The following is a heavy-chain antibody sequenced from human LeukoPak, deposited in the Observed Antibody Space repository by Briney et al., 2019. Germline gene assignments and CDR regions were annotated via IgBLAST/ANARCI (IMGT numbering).Heavy chain of an antibody. CDR3: AIRGAAGWFDP. CDR2: IYYSGST. CDR1: GGSISSYY. V-gene: IGHV4-59*01. Sequence: SGTLSLTCTVSGGSISSYYWSWIRQPPGKGLEWIGYIYYSGSTNYNPSLKSRVTISVDTSKNQFSLKLSSVTAADTAVYYSAIRGAAGWFDPWGQGTLVTVSS. D-gene: IGHD6-13*01. J-gene: IGHJ5*02.